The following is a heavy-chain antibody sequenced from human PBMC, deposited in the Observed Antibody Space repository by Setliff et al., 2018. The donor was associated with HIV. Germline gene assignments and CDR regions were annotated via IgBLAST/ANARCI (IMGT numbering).Heavy chain of an antibody. CDR3: VTLPLLGEGYSQNFDY. Sequence: GGSLRLSCAASGFTFSGSDMHWVRQASGKGLEWVGRISSKVNTYATAYAASVRGRFIISSDDSKNTAYLQLNSLKTEDTAVYYCVTLPLLGEGYSQNFDYWGQGRMVTVSS. CDR1: GFTFSGSD. D-gene: IGHD2-15*01. J-gene: IGHJ4*02. V-gene: IGHV3-73*01. CDR2: ISSKVNTYAT.